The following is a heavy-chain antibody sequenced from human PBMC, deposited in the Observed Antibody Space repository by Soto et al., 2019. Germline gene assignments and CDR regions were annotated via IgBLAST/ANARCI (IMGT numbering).Heavy chain of an antibody. CDR2: ISYDGSNK. V-gene: IGHV3-30-3*01. CDR3: AREPDYSSSWFKGDYYYGMDV. CDR1: GFTFSSYA. D-gene: IGHD6-13*01. Sequence: PGGSLRLSCAASGFTFSSYAMHWVRQAPGKGLEWVAVISYDGSNKYYADSVKGRFTISRDNSKNTLYLQMNSLRAEDTAVYYCAREPDYSSSWFKGDYYYGMDVWGQGTTVTVSS. J-gene: IGHJ6*02.